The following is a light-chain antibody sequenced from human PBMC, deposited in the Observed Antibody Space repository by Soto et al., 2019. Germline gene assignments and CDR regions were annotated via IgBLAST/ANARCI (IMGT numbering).Light chain of an antibody. CDR2: SAS. V-gene: IGKV3-15*01. CDR3: QQGHNWPLT. J-gene: IGKJ2*01. CDR1: QSISTE. Sequence: EIVMTQSPATLSVSPGERATLSCRASQSISTELAWYQQKPGQPPRLLIYSASTRATGVPARFTGSGSGSECTLAISGLQPEDFAVYYCQQGHNWPLTFGQGTRLEI.